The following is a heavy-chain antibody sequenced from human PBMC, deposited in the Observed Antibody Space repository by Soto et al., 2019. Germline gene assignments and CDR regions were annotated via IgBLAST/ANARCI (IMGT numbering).Heavy chain of an antibody. CDR1: GYTFTSYG. CDR2: IGAYNGNT. Sequence: ASVKVSCKASGYTFTSYGISWVRQAPGQGLEWMGWIGAYNGNTNYAQKLQGRVTMTTDTSTSTAYMELRSLRSDDTAVYYCARDAFYDFWSGGNWFDPWGQGTPVTVSS. D-gene: IGHD3-3*01. V-gene: IGHV1-18*01. J-gene: IGHJ5*02. CDR3: ARDAFYDFWSGGNWFDP.